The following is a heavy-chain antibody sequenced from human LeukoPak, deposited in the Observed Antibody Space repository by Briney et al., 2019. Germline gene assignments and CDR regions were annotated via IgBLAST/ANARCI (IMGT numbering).Heavy chain of an antibody. CDR2: IIPIFGTT. J-gene: IGHJ4*02. V-gene: IGHV1-69*06. CDR1: GGTFSSYA. CDR3: ASRPNLYCSHGVCYISDY. Sequence: ASVKVSCKTSGGTFSSYAITWVRQTPGQGLEWMGGIIPIFGTTNYAQKFQDRVTITADKSTSTAYMKLSSLRSEDTAVYYCASRPNLYCSHGVCYISDYWGQGTLVTVSS. D-gene: IGHD2-8*01.